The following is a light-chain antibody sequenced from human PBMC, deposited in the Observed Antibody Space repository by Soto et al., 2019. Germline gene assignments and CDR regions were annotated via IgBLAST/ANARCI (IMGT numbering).Light chain of an antibody. J-gene: IGKJ3*01. CDR2: MAS. Sequence: DIQMTQSPSTLSASVGDRVTITCRASQSISNWLAWYQQKPGKAPKLLVYMASTVEGGVPSRFSGSASGTKFTLTISSLQPDDFATYCCQQYGSYPFTFGPGTKVDIK. CDR1: QSISNW. CDR3: QQYGSYPFT. V-gene: IGKV1-5*03.